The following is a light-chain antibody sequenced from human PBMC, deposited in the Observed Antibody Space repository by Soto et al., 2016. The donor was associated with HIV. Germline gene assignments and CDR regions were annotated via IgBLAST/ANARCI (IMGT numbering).Light chain of an antibody. CDR1: NIGDRS. CDR3: QVWDSSTNHVV. J-gene: IGLJ2*01. CDR2: DDS. V-gene: IGLV3-21*02. Sequence: SYVLTQPPPVSVAPGETARITCEGNNIGDRSVHWYQQKPGQAPVLVVYDDSDRPSGIPERFSGSNSGNSATLTISRVEAGDEADYFCQVWDSSTNHVVFGGGTKLTVL.